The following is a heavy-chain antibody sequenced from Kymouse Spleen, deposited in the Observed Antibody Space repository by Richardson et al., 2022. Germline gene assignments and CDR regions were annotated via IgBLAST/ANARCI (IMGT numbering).Heavy chain of an antibody. J-gene: IGHJ6*02. CDR2: INHSGST. D-gene: IGHD1-20*01,IGHD1-7*01. CDR3: ARGYNFRMDV. Sequence: QVQLQQWGAGLLKPSETLSLTCAVYGGSFSGYYWSWIRQPPGKGLEWIGEINHSGSTNYNPSLKSRVTISVDTSKNQFSLKLSSVTAADTAVYYCARGYNFRMDVWGQGTTVTVSS. CDR1: GGSFSGYY. V-gene: IGHV4-34*01.